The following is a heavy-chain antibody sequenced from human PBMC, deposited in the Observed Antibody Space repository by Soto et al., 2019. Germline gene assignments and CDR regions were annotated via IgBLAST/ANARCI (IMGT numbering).Heavy chain of an antibody. CDR2: IYYSGST. Sequence: QVQLQESGPGLVKPSETLSLTCTVSGGSISSYYWSWIRQPPGKGLEWIGYIYYSGSTNYNPSLKSRVIIAVDTSKNQFSLKLSSVTAADTAVYYCARQGATVTTGWYFDLWGRGTLVTVSS. CDR3: ARQGATVTTGWYFDL. J-gene: IGHJ2*01. D-gene: IGHD4-17*01. CDR1: GGSISSYY. V-gene: IGHV4-59*08.